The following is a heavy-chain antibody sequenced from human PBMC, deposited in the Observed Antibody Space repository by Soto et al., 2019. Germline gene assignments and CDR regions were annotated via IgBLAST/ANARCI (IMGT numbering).Heavy chain of an antibody. CDR1: GGSISSYF. D-gene: IGHD1-26*01. CDR2: IYYTGTT. V-gene: IGHV4-59*08. CDR3: ARHAQWEQHYYFDY. Sequence: QVQLQESGPGLVKPSETLSLTCTVSGGSISSYFWSWIRQSPGKGLEWIGYIYYTGTTSYNPSLKSRVTISLDTSKNQFSLKLTSVTAADTAVYYCARHAQWEQHYYFDYWGQGSRVAVSS. J-gene: IGHJ4*02.